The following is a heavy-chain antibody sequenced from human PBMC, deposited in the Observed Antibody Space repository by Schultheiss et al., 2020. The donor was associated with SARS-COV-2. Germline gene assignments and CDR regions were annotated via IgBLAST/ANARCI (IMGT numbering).Heavy chain of an antibody. CDR1: GGSFSGYY. V-gene: IGHV4-59*12. CDR2: IYYSGST. D-gene: IGHD3-22*01. J-gene: IGHJ5*02. CDR3: AISPNYYDSSGYAP. Sequence: SETLSLTCAVYGGSFSGYYWSWIRQPPGKGLEWIGYIYYSGSTNYNPSLKSRVTISVDTSKNQFSLKLSSVTAADTAVYYCAISPNYYDSSGYAPWPLGTLVTVSS.